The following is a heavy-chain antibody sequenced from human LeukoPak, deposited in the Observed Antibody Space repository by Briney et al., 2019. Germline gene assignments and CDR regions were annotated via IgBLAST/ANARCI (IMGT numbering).Heavy chain of an antibody. CDR3: AKVRLTHPFGELYVALDY. D-gene: IGHD3-10*01. Sequence: GGSLILSCAASGFTFSSYGMHWVRQAPGKGLEWVAFIRYDGSNKYYADSVKRRFTISRDNSKNTLYLQMNSLRAEATAVYYCAKVRLTHPFGELYVALDYWGQGTLVTVSS. J-gene: IGHJ4*02. CDR1: GFTFSSYG. CDR2: IRYDGSNK. V-gene: IGHV3-30*02.